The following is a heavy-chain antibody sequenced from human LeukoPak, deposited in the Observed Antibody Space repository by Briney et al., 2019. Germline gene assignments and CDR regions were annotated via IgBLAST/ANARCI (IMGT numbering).Heavy chain of an antibody. J-gene: IGHJ3*02. CDR3: ARGLNSSWYWVDAFDI. V-gene: IGHV1-18*01. Sequence: GASVKVSCKASGYTFTSYGISWVRQAPGQGLEWMGWISAYNGNTNYAQKLQGRVTMTTDTSTSTAYMELRSLRSDDTAVYYCARGLNSSWYWVDAFDIWGQGTMVTVSS. CDR2: ISAYNGNT. CDR1: GYTFTSYG. D-gene: IGHD6-13*01.